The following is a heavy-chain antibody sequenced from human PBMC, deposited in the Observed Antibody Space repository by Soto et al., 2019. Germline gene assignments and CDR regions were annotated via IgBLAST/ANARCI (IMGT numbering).Heavy chain of an antibody. V-gene: IGHV4-61*01. CDR1: GGSVSSGSYY. J-gene: IGHJ4*02. D-gene: IGHD6-13*01. Sequence: SETLSLTCTVSGGSVSSGSYYWSWIRQPPGKGLEWIGYIYYSGSTNYNPSLKSRVTISVDTSKNQFSLKLRSVTAADTAVYYCARRYGTVFDFWGQGTLVTVSS. CDR2: IYYSGST. CDR3: ARRYGTVFDF.